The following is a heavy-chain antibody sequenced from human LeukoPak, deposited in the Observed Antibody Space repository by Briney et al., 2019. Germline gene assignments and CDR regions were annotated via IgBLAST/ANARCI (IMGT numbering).Heavy chain of an antibody. Sequence: GRSLRLSCAASGFTFDDYAMHWVRQAPGKGLEWVSGISWNSGSIGYADSVKGRFTISRDNAKNSLYLQMNSLRAEDTAVYYCAGRSGSKGFDYWGQGTLVTVSS. D-gene: IGHD1-26*01. J-gene: IGHJ4*02. CDR2: ISWNSGSI. CDR3: AGRSGSKGFDY. V-gene: IGHV3-9*01. CDR1: GFTFDDYA.